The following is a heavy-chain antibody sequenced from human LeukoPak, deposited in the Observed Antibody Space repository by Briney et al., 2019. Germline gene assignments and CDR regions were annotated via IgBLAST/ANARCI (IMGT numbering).Heavy chain of an antibody. V-gene: IGHV3-64*01. CDR3: ARAITRAYYDILTGYFRYGMDV. CDR1: GFTFSYHW. Sequence: GGSLRLSCAASGFTFSYHWMTWVRQAPGKGLEYVSAISGNGGSTYYANSVKGRFTISRDNSKNTLYLQMGSLRGEDMAVYYCARAITRAYYDILTGYFRYGMDVWGQGTTVTVSS. CDR2: ISGNGGST. D-gene: IGHD3-9*01. J-gene: IGHJ6*02.